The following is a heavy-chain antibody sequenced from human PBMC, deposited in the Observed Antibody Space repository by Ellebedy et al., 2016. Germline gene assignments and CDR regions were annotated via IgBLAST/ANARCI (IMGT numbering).Heavy chain of an antibody. V-gene: IGHV4-59*02. CDR2: VFHTGTT. J-gene: IGHJ3*01. CDR3: AKWNGGWYAFEV. Sequence: SETLSLTCNVFGGSVTSDYWNWIRRPPGKGLEWIGYVFHTGTTNYNPSLKSRVTMSVDTSKSKFSLRLTSVTAADTAVYYCAKWNGGWYAFEVWGQGTMVTVSS. D-gene: IGHD6-19*01. CDR1: GGSVTSDY.